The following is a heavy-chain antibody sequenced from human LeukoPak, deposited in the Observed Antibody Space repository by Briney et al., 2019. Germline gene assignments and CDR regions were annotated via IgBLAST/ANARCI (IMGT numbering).Heavy chain of an antibody. J-gene: IGHJ3*02. CDR2: IKQDGSEI. V-gene: IGHV3-7*03. D-gene: IGHD1-26*01. CDR1: GFTFSSLW. Sequence: PGGSLRLSCAVSGFTFSSLWMTWVRQAPGKGLEWVANIKQDGSEIYYVDSVKGRFTISRDNSKNTLYLQMNSLRAEDTAVYYCAKEGTTDSGSYYTSGDAFDIWGQGTMVTVSS. CDR3: AKEGTTDSGSYYTSGDAFDI.